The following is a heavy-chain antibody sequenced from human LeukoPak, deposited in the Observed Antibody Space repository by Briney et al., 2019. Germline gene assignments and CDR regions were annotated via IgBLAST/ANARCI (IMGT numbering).Heavy chain of an antibody. CDR1: GFTFSSYW. Sequence: GGSLRLSCAASGFTFSSYWMHWVRQAPGKGLVWVSRINTDGSSTSYADSVKGRFTISRDNAKNTLYLQMNSLRAEDTAVYYCARVGLPYQVLRFLEWPPTGDYYMDVWGKGTTVTVSS. CDR3: ARVGLPYQVLRFLEWPPTGDYYMDV. D-gene: IGHD3-3*01. CDR2: INTDGSST. J-gene: IGHJ6*03. V-gene: IGHV3-74*01.